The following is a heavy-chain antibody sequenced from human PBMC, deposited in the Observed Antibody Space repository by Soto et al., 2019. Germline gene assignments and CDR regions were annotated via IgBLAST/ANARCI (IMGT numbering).Heavy chain of an antibody. Sequence: PGGSLRLSCAASGFTVSSNYMSWVRQAPGKGLEWVSVIYSGGSTYYADSVKGRFTISRDNSKNTLYLQMNSLRAADTAVYYCARESDSGSYYFDYWGRGTLVTVSS. J-gene: IGHJ4*02. V-gene: IGHV3-53*01. CDR2: IYSGGST. CDR3: ARESDSGSYYFDY. D-gene: IGHD3-10*01. CDR1: GFTVSSNY.